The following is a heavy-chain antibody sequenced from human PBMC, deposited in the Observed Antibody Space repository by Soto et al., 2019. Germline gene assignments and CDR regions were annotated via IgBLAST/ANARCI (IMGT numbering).Heavy chain of an antibody. D-gene: IGHD3-10*02. CDR2: IYWNDDK. CDR1: GFSLSASGAS. Sequence: GPTLVNPTQTLTLTCAFSGFSLSASGASVGWIRQPPGKALEWLAHIYWNDDKRYSPSLRSRLTISKDTSKNQVVLTFTNMDPADTGTYYCVHRLDVPGLAFDPWGQGTLVTVSS. V-gene: IGHV2-5*01. J-gene: IGHJ5*02. CDR3: VHRLDVPGLAFDP.